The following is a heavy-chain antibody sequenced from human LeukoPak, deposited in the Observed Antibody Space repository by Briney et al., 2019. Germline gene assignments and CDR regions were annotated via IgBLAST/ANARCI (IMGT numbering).Heavy chain of an antibody. D-gene: IGHD6-13*01. CDR2: ISPYNGNT. CDR1: GYIFTNYG. J-gene: IGHJ4*02. CDR3: ARYTAAGTSVDY. V-gene: IGHV1-18*01. Sequence: ASVKVSCKTSGYIFTNYGISWVRQAPGHGLEWMGWISPYNGNTNYAQKFQGRVAMTTDTSTTTAYMELRSLRSDDTAVYYCARYTAAGTSVDYWGPGTLVTVSS.